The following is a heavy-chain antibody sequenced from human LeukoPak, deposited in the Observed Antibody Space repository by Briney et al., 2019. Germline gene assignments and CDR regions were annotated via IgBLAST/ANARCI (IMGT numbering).Heavy chain of an antibody. CDR3: ARIGYCSSTSCNMDYYYGMDV. Sequence: VASVKVSCKASGYTFTSYGISWVRQAPGQGLEWMGWISAYNGNTNYAQKLQGRVTMTTDTSTSTAYMELRSLRSDDTAVYYCARIGYCSSTSCNMDYYYGMDVWGKGTTVTVSS. CDR2: ISAYNGNT. J-gene: IGHJ6*04. CDR1: GYTFTSYG. D-gene: IGHD2-2*02. V-gene: IGHV1-18*04.